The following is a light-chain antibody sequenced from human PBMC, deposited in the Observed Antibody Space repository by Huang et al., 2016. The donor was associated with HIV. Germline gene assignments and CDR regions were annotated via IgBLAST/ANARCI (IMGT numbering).Light chain of an antibody. CDR2: GAS. CDR1: QSTSSN. V-gene: IGKV3-15*01. CDR3: QQYDNWPVT. J-gene: IGKJ3*01. Sequence: EIVMTQSPVTLSVFPGQRVTVSCRASQSTSSNLAWYQQKPGQPPRLLIFGASTRATGIPARCSGSGSGTEFTLTISSLQSEDFAVYYCQQYDNWPVTFGPGTKVDMK.